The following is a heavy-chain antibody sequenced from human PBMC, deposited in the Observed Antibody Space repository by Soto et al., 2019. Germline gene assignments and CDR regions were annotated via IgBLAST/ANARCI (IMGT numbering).Heavy chain of an antibody. Sequence: SETLSLTCTVSDSSISSDYYWGWIRQPPGKGLEWIGNIYRSGSTYYSPSLKSRVTISVDTSKNQFSLKVTSVTAADAAMYYCARVSRSGNYFMDYWGQGTLVTVSS. CDR3: ARVSRSGNYFMDY. CDR1: DSSISSDYY. CDR2: IYRSGST. J-gene: IGHJ4*02. D-gene: IGHD1-26*01. V-gene: IGHV4-38-2*02.